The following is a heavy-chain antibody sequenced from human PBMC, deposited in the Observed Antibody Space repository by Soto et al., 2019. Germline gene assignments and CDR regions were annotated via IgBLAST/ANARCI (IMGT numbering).Heavy chain of an antibody. CDR1: GGSISSSNW. Sequence: SETLSLTCAVSGGSISSSNWWSWVRQPPGKGLEWIGEIYHSGSTNYNPSLKSRVTISVDKSKNQFSLKLSSVTAADTAVYYCGRDVLYSSGYSGWFDPWGQGTLVTVSS. CDR3: GRDVLYSSGYSGWFDP. V-gene: IGHV4-4*02. CDR2: IYHSGST. D-gene: IGHD3-22*01. J-gene: IGHJ5*02.